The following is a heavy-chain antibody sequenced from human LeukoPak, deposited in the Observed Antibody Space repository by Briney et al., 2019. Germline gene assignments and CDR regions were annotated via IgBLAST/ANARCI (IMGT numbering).Heavy chain of an antibody. CDR1: GFTFSDYY. J-gene: IGHJ4*02. CDR2: ISPSSSST. CDR3: ARDSIVNFDY. D-gene: IGHD3-16*02. Sequence: GGSLRHSCAASGFTFSDYYMTWIRQAPGKGLEWLSYISPSSSSTIYADPVKGRFTISRDNAKNSLYLQMNSLRAEDTAVYYCARDSIVNFDYWGQGTLVTISS. V-gene: IGHV3-11*06.